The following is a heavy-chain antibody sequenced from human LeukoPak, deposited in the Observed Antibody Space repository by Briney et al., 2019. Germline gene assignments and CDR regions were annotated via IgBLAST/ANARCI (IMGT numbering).Heavy chain of an antibody. CDR2: IWYDGSNK. V-gene: IGHV3-33*01. CDR3: ARDSRIAVAATTGGWFDH. J-gene: IGHJ5*02. D-gene: IGHD6-19*01. Sequence: GRSLRLSCAASGFTFSSYGTHWVRQAPGKGLEWVAVIWYDGSNKYYADSVKGRFTISRDNSKNTLYLQMNSLRAEDTAVYYCARDSRIAVAATTGGWFDHWGQGTLVTVSS. CDR1: GFTFSSYG.